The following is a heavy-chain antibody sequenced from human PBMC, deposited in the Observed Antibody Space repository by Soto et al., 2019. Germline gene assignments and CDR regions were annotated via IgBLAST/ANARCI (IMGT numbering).Heavy chain of an antibody. V-gene: IGHV3-23*01. CDR1: GFTFSSYA. J-gene: IGHJ4*02. D-gene: IGHD1-1*01. CDR3: AKDRAYTTNWRFDY. CDR2: ISGSGGST. Sequence: QPGGSLRLSCAASGFTFSSYAMSWVRQAPGRGLEWVSTISGSGGSTFQEDSVEGRFTISRDNSKNTLYLQMNSLRAEDTAVYYCAKDRAYTTNWRFDYWGQGTLVTVSS.